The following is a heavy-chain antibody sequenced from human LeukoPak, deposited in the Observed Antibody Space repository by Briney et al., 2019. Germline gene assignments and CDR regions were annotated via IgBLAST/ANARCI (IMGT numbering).Heavy chain of an antibody. CDR2: IKQDGSEK. Sequence: GGSLRLSCAASGFSFTAYAMSWFRQAPGKGLEWVANIKQDGSEKYYVDSVKGRFTISRDNAKNSLYLQMNSLRAEDTAVYYCARGLYGSSLTYYYYYMDVWGKGTTVTISS. CDR3: ARGLYGSSLTYYYYYMDV. J-gene: IGHJ6*03. V-gene: IGHV3-7*01. CDR1: GFSFTAYA. D-gene: IGHD3-10*01.